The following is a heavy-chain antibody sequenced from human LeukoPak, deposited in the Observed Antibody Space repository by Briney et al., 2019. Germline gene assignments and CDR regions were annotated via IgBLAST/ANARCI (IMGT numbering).Heavy chain of an antibody. CDR2: IYYSGST. CDR1: GGSISSYY. D-gene: IGHD1-26*01. J-gene: IGHJ4*02. Sequence: SATLSLTCTVSGGSISSYYWSWIRQPPGKGLEWLGYIYYSGSTNYNPSLKSRVTISVDTSKNQFSLKLSSVTAADTAVYYCARKVGGTSLHYFDYWGQGTLVTVSS. V-gene: IGHV4-59*01. CDR3: ARKVGGTSLHYFDY.